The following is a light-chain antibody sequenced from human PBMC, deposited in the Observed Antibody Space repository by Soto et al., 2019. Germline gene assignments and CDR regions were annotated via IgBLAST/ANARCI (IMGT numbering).Light chain of an antibody. V-gene: IGLV1-51*01. CDR3: GTWDSSLSVVI. J-gene: IGLJ2*01. CDR1: SSNIGNNF. Sequence: QSVLTQPPSVSAAPGQKVTISCSGSSSNIGNNFVSWYQQLPGTAPRLLIYDNNNRPSGIPDRFSGSQSGTSATLAITGLQTGDEADYFCGTWDSSLSVVIFGGGTKPPS. CDR2: DNN.